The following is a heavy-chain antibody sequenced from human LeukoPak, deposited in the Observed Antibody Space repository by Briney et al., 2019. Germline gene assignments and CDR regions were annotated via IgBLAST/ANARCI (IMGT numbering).Heavy chain of an antibody. J-gene: IGHJ4*02. Sequence: GASVKVSCKASGYTFTSYDINWVRQAPGQGLEWMGWMNPNNGNTGYAQKFQGRVTITRNASISTAYMELSSLRSEDTAVYYCAREVYYDSSGYYNWGQETLVTVSS. D-gene: IGHD3-22*01. CDR2: MNPNNGNT. V-gene: IGHV1-8*03. CDR1: GYTFTSYD. CDR3: AREVYYDSSGYYN.